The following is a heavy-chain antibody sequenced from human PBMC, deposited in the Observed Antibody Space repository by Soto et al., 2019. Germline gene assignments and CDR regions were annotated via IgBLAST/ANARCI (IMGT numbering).Heavy chain of an antibody. J-gene: IGHJ4*02. Sequence: QVQLVESGGGVVQPGRPLRLSCGTSGFTFSSYGMHWVRQAPGKGLEWVALIYYDGSEKYYADSVKGRFTISRDYSTNTLYLKMSTLRVEDTGVYYCARDRSSGYSTGWHTSLDYWGRGTRVTVSS. V-gene: IGHV3-33*01. CDR1: GFTFSSYG. D-gene: IGHD6-19*01. CDR3: ARDRSSGYSTGWHTSLDY. CDR2: IYYDGSEK.